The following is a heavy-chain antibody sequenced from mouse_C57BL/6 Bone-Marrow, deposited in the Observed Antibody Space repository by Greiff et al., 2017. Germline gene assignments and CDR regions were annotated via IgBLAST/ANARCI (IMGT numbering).Heavy chain of an antibody. D-gene: IGHD2-4*01. CDR3: AMGIYDFGTYPYAKDY. CDR1: GYSFTSYY. J-gene: IGHJ4*01. Sequence: VQLQQSGPELVKPGASVKISCKASGYSFTSYYIYWVKQRPGQGLEWIGWNFPGSGNTKYNEKFKGKATLTADTSSSTAYIQLSSLTSEDSAVYYGAMGIYDFGTYPYAKDYWGQGTSVTVSS. CDR2: NFPGSGNT. V-gene: IGHV1-66*01.